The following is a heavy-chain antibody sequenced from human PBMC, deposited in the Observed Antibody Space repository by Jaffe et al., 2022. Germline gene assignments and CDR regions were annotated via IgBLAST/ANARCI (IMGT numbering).Heavy chain of an antibody. CDR3: ARDWGSRGSGYSYAGNWFDP. V-gene: IGHV1-69*05. CDR1: GGTFSSYA. Sequence: QVQLVQSGAEVKKPGSSVKVSCKASGGTFSSYAISWVRQAPGQGLEWMGGIIPIFGTANYAQKFQGRVTITTDESTSTAYMELSSLRSEDTAVYYCARDWGSRGSGYSYAGNWFDPWGQGTLVTVSS. D-gene: IGHD5-18*01. J-gene: IGHJ5*02. CDR2: IIPIFGTA.